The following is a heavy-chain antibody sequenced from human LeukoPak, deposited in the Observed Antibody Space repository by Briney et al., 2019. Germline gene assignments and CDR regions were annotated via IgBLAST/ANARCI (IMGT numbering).Heavy chain of an antibody. CDR2: INHSGST. Sequence: PSETLSLTCAVYGGSFSGYYWSWIRQPPGKGLEWIGEINHSGSTNYNPSLKSRVTISVDRSKNQFSLKLSSVTAADTAVYYCARTSSTSRNVDYWGQGTLVTVSS. V-gene: IGHV4-34*01. D-gene: IGHD2-2*01. CDR3: ARTSSTSRNVDY. J-gene: IGHJ4*02. CDR1: GGSFSGYY.